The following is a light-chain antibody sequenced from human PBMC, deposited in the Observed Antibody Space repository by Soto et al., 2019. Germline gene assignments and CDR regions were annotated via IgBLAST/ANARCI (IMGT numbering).Light chain of an antibody. CDR3: QQYGTSPRT. CDR1: QSFSSSY. Sequence: TQSPSTLSASVGDRVTLSCRASQSFSSSYLAWYQQKPGQAPRLLIYETSSRATGIPDRFSGSGSQTDFTLTISGLEPEDFAVYYCQQYGTSPRTFGQGTKVDIK. CDR2: ETS. V-gene: IGKV3-20*01. J-gene: IGKJ1*01.